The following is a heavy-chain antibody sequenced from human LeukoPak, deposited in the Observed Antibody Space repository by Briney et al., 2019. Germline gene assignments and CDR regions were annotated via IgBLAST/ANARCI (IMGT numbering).Heavy chain of an antibody. J-gene: IGHJ5*02. Sequence: SETLSLTCTVSGYSISSGYYWGWIRQPPGKGLEWIGSIYHSGSTYYNPSLKSRVTISVDTSKNQFSLKLSSVTAADTAVYYCARDRYGGWFDPWGQGTLVTVSS. CDR3: ARDRYGGWFDP. V-gene: IGHV4-38-2*02. CDR1: GYSISSGYY. CDR2: IYHSGST. D-gene: IGHD4-17*01.